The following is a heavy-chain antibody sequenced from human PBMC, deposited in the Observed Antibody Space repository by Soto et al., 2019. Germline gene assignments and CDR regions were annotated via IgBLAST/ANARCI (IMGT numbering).Heavy chain of an antibody. D-gene: IGHD3-22*01. V-gene: IGHV4-34*01. Sequence: PSETLSLTCAVYGGSFSGYYWSWIRQPPGKGLEWIGEINHSGSTNYNPSLKSRVTISVDTPKNQFSLKLSSVTAADTAVYYCARGRRRGYYYDSSGTRRAFDIWGQGTMVTVSS. CDR3: ARGRRRGYYYDSSGTRRAFDI. J-gene: IGHJ3*02. CDR1: GGSFSGYY. CDR2: INHSGST.